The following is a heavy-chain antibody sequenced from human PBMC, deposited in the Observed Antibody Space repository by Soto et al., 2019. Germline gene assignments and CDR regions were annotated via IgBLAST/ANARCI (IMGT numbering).Heavy chain of an antibody. CDR3: ARRTGDYGPHGMDV. V-gene: IGHV4-30-4*01. Sequence: SETLSLTCTVSGGSISSGDYYWSWIRQPPGKGLEWIGWIDHSGSTYYNPSLKSRVSMSIDTSKNQFSLYLSSVTAADTAVYYCARRTGDYGPHGMDVWGQGTTVTVSS. D-gene: IGHD3-9*01. CDR2: IDHSGST. CDR1: GGSISSGDYY. J-gene: IGHJ6*02.